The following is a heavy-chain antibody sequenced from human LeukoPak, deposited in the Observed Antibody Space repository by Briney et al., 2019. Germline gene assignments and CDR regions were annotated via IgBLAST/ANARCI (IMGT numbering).Heavy chain of an antibody. D-gene: IGHD5-24*01. CDR2: LYYSGST. CDR1: GASISSSGYY. Sequence: SETLSLTCTVSGASISSSGYYWGWIRQSPGKGLHWIGSLYYSGSTYCDPSLKSRVTISRDTSKNQFSLKLSSVTAADTAVYFCASHPTNFDAFDIWGQGTMVTVSS. J-gene: IGHJ3*02. V-gene: IGHV4-39*01. CDR3: ASHPTNFDAFDI.